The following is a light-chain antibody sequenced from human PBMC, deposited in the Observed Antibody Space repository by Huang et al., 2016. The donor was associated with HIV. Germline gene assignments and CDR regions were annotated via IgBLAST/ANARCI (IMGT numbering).Light chain of an antibody. V-gene: IGKV1-39*01. CDR1: QNITKS. Sequence: DIQMTQSPPSLSASVGDRVTFTCRADQNITKSLNWYQQKPGKAPKLLIYTVSTLESGVPSRCSGSGSGSRFTLNIGNRQPEDFATYYCQQSFSVPRTFG. J-gene: IGKJ1*01. CDR2: TVS. CDR3: QQSFSVPRT.